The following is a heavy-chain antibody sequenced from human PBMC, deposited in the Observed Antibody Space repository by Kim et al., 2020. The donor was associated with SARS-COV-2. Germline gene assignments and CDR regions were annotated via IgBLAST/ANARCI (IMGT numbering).Heavy chain of an antibody. CDR3: ARAVVPAAIVYYYYYGMDV. J-gene: IGHJ6*02. CDR2: IYHSGST. CDR1: GGSISSSNW. Sequence: SETLSLTCAVSGGSISSSNWWSWVRQPPGKGLEWIGEIYHSGSTNYNPSLKSRVTISVDKSKNQFSLKLSSVTAADTAVYYCARAVVPAAIVYYYYYGMDVWGQGTTVTVSS. V-gene: IGHV4-4*02. D-gene: IGHD2-2*02.